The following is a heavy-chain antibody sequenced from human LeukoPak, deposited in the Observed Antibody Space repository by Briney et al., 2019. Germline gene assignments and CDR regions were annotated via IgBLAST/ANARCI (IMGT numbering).Heavy chain of an antibody. Sequence: ASVKVSCKVSGYTLTELSMHWVRQAPGKGLERMGGFDPEDGETIYAQKFQGRVTMTEDTATDKAYMELSSLRSEDTAVYYCATSPPGIAAAGTSAHSYYYYYYMDVWGKGTTVTVSS. CDR2: FDPEDGET. D-gene: IGHD6-13*01. J-gene: IGHJ6*03. V-gene: IGHV1-24*01. CDR3: ATSPPGIAAAGTSAHSYYYYYYMDV. CDR1: GYTLTELS.